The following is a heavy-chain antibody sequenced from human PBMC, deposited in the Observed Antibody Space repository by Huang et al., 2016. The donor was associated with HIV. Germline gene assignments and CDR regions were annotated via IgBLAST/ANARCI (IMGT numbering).Heavy chain of an antibody. J-gene: IGHJ4*02. Sequence: EVQLVESGGGLVQPGGSLRLSCAASGFSISSYWMHWVRQAPGKGGVWVSRINMDGSSTSYAASVKGRFTISRDNAKNTLYLQMNSLRAEDTAVYYCARDPRIQSWLNFFDYWGQGTLVSVSS. D-gene: IGHD3-22*01. CDR3: ARDPRIQSWLNFFDY. V-gene: IGHV3-74*01. CDR2: INMDGSST. CDR1: GFSISSYW.